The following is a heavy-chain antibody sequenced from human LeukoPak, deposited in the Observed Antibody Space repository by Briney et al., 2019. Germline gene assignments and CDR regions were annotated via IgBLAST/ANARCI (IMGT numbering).Heavy chain of an antibody. Sequence: SETLSLTCTVSGGSNSSGSYYWSWIRQPAGKGLEWIGRIYTSGSTNYNPSLKSRVTISVDTSKNQFSLKLSSVTAADTAVYYCAREYYGSGSYTEVFDYWGQGTLVTVSS. J-gene: IGHJ4*02. V-gene: IGHV4-61*02. D-gene: IGHD3-10*01. CDR3: AREYYGSGSYTEVFDY. CDR1: GGSNSSGSYY. CDR2: IYTSGST.